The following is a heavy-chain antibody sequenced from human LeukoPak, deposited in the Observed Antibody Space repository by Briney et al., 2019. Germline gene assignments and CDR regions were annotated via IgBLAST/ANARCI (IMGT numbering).Heavy chain of an antibody. V-gene: IGHV4-59*01. Sequence: SETLSLTCTVSGGSISSYYWSWIRQPPGKGLEWIGYIYYSGSTNYNPSLKNRVTISVDTSKNQFSLKLSSVTAADMAVYYCARARILYGCFDYWGQGTLVTVSS. J-gene: IGHJ4*02. CDR3: ARARILYGCFDY. CDR2: IYYSGST. D-gene: IGHD3-16*01. CDR1: GGSISSYY.